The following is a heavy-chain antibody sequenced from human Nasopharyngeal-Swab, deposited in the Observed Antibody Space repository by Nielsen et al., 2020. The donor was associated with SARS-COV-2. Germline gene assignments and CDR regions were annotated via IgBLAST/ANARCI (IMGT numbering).Heavy chain of an antibody. V-gene: IGHV3-48*01. CDR3: ARNRLSRQQQLVLGY. J-gene: IGHJ4*02. Sequence: GGSLRLSCAASGFRFSGYSMNWVRQAPGKGLEWVSYISSSSSTIYYADSVKGRFTISRDNAKNSLYLQMNSLRAEDTAVYYCARNRLSRQQQLVLGYWGQGTLVTVSS. D-gene: IGHD6-13*01. CDR1: GFRFSGYS. CDR2: ISSSSSTI.